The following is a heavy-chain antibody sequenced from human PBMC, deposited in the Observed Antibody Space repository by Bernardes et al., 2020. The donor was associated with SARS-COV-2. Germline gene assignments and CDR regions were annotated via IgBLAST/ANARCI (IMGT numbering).Heavy chain of an antibody. V-gene: IGHV4-59*08. J-gene: IGHJ4*02. Sequence: SETLSLTCTVSGGSISSYYWSWIRQPPGKGLEWIGYIYYSGSTNYNPSLKSRVTISVDTSKNQFSLKLSSVTAADTAVYYCARQITMIVVVITRTPTFFDYWGQGTLVTVSS. CDR1: GGSISSYY. CDR3: ARQITMIVVVITRTPTFFDY. D-gene: IGHD3-22*01. CDR2: IYYSGST.